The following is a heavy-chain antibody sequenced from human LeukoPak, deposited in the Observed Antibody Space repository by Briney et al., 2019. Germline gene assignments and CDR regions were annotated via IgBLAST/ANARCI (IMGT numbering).Heavy chain of an antibody. V-gene: IGHV4-4*07. J-gene: IGHJ6*02. D-gene: IGHD6-19*01. CDR2: IYTSGST. Sequence: PSETLSLTCTVSGGSISSYYWSWIRQPAGKGLEWIGRIYTSGSTNYNPSLKSRVTMSVDTSKNQFSLKLSSVTAADTAVYYCAREGEVAVAATRYYCYYGMDVWGQGTTVTVSS. CDR1: GGSISSYY. CDR3: AREGEVAVAATRYYCYYGMDV.